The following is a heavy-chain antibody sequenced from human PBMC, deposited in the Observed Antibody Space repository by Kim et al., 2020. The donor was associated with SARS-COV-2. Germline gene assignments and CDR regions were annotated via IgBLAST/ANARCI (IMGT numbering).Heavy chain of an antibody. D-gene: IGHD6-13*01. CDR3: ARVVRVGYHRAAADPLDY. CDR1: GGSISSSSYY. J-gene: IGHJ4*02. CDR2: IYYSGST. V-gene: IGHV4-39*01. Sequence: SETLSLTCTVSGGSISSSSYYWGWIRQPPGKGLEWIGSIYYSGSTYYNPSLKSRVTISVDTSKNQFSLKLSSVTAADTAVYYCARVVRVGYHRAAADPLDYWGQGTLVTVSS.